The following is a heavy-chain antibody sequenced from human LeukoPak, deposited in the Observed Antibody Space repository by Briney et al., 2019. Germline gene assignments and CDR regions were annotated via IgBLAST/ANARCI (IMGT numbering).Heavy chain of an antibody. J-gene: IGHJ4*02. CDR3: ASLGYYDSSGSIDY. CDR2: ISSSSSYT. V-gene: IGHV3-11*06. CDR1: GFTFSDYY. Sequence: PGGSLRLSCAASGFTFSDYYMSWIRQAPGKGLEWVSYISSSSSYTNYADSVKGRFTISRDNAKNSLYLQMNSLRAEDTAVYYCASLGYYDSSGSIDYWGQGTLVTVSS. D-gene: IGHD3-22*01.